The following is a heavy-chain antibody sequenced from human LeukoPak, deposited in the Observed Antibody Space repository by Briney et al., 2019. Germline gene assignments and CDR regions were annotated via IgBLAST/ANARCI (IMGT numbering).Heavy chain of an antibody. CDR2: INGRGGST. CDR1: GFTYSNYA. CDR3: ARVHPGYKSAFLRAFDM. Sequence: GGSLRLSCAASGFTYSNYAMSLVRQAPGEGLEWVSSINGRGGSTYYADSVKGRLPISRHNSKNTLYQPEHSLRAEHTPIYYCARVHPGYKSAFLRAFDMWGQGTMVIVSS. J-gene: IGHJ3*02. D-gene: IGHD1-14*01. V-gene: IGHV3-23*01.